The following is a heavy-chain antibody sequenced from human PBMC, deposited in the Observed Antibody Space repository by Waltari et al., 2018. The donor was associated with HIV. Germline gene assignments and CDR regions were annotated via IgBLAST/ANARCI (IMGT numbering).Heavy chain of an antibody. CDR1: GGSISSSSYY. CDR3: ASTVYYDSSGYYRDI. J-gene: IGHJ3*02. CDR2: IYYSGST. V-gene: IGHV4-39*01. Sequence: QLQLQESGPGLVKPSETLSLTCTVSGGSISSSSYYWGWIRQPPGKGLEWIGSIYYSGSTYYHPSRKSRVTISVDTSKNQFSLKLSSVTAADTAVYYCASTVYYDSSGYYRDIWGQGTMVTVSS. D-gene: IGHD3-22*01.